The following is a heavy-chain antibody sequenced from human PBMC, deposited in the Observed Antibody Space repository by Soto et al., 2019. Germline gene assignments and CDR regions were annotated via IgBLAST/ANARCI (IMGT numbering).Heavy chain of an antibody. D-gene: IGHD2-15*01. J-gene: IGHJ6*02. Sequence: ASVKVSCKASGYTFTSYGISWVRQAPGQGLEWMGWISAYNGNTNYAQKLQGRVTMTTDTSTSTAYMELRSLRSDDTAVYYCARGMALGYCSGGSCYRLDYYYGMDVCGQGTTVTVS. CDR2: ISAYNGNT. V-gene: IGHV1-18*04. CDR1: GYTFTSYG. CDR3: ARGMALGYCSGGSCYRLDYYYGMDV.